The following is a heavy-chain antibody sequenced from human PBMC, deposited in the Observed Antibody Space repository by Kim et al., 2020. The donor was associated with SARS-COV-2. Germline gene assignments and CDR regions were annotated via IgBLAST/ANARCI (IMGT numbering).Heavy chain of an antibody. V-gene: IGHV3-30*18. CDR1: GFTFSSYG. D-gene: IGHD3-10*01. CDR3: AKDGVEGLLWFGELYY. CDR2: ISYDGSNK. J-gene: IGHJ4*02. Sequence: GGSLRLSCAASGFTFSSYGMHWVRQAPGKGLEWVAVISYDGSNKYYADSVKGRFTISRDNSKNTLYLQMNSLRAEDTAVYYCAKDGVEGLLWFGELYYWGQGTLVTVSS.